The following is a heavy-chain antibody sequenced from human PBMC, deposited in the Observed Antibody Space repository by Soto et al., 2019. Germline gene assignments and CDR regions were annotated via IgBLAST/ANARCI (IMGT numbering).Heavy chain of an antibody. V-gene: IGHV4-61*01. J-gene: IGHJ4*02. Sequence: PXETLSLTCTVSGGSVSSGSYYWTWIRQPPGKGLEWIGCLYNSGSTNYNPALKSRATISVDTSKNQFSLRLSSVTAADTAVYYWARDNGYSYGYLDYWGQGTLVTGSS. CDR2: LYNSGST. D-gene: IGHD5-18*01. CDR3: ARDNGYSYGYLDY. CDR1: GGSVSSGSYY.